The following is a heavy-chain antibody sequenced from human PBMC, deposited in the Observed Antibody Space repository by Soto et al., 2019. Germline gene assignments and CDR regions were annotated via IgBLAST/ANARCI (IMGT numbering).Heavy chain of an antibody. J-gene: IGHJ5*02. CDR3: AKDSSVTAAGSGGWFDP. V-gene: IGHV3-30*18. CDR2: ISFDGESQ. CDR1: GFDFNTYG. D-gene: IGHD6-13*01. Sequence: QVQLVESGGGVVQPGRSLRLSCAASGFDFNTYGLHWVRQAPGKGLEWVAAISFDGESQYYADSVKGRFTVSRDKSNSTLYLQMNSLGAEDTATYFCAKDSSVTAAGSGGWFDPWGPGTLVIVSS.